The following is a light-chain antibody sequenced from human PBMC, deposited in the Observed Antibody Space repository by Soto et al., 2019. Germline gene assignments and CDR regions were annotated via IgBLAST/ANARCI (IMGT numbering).Light chain of an antibody. CDR1: SSDVGGYNY. CDR2: DGR. J-gene: IGLJ2*01. CDR3: SSYTRNSTLV. Sequence: QSALTQPASVSGSPGQSITISCTGTSSDVGGYNYVSWYQQHPGKAPKLMIYDGRNRPSGVSNRFSGSKSGNTASLTISGLQAEDEADYYCSSYTRNSTLVFGGGTKLTVL. V-gene: IGLV2-14*01.